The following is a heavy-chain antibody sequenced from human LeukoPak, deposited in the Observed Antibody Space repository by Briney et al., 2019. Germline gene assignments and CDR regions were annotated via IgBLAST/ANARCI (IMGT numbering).Heavy chain of an antibody. CDR2: IYPGDSDI. D-gene: IGHD6-19*01. Sequence: GESLKISCKGSGYSFTSYWIGWVRQMPGKGLEWMGIIYPGDSDIRYSPSFQGQVTISADKSISTAYLQWSSLKASDTAMYYCARHRYSSGQTYYFDYWGQGTLVTVSS. CDR3: ARHRYSSGQTYYFDY. CDR1: GYSFTSYW. J-gene: IGHJ4*02. V-gene: IGHV5-51*01.